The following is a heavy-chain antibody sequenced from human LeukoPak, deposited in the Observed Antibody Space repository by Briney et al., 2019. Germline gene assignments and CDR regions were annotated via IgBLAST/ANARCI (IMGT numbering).Heavy chain of an antibody. Sequence: PGGSLRLSCAASGFTFSSYGMHWVRQAPGKGLEWVAVISYDGSNKYYADSVKGRFTISRDNSKNTLYLQMNSLRAEDTAVYYCARDYPNYYDSSGYYYVGGYFQHWGQGTLVTVSS. CDR2: ISYDGSNK. J-gene: IGHJ1*01. CDR1: GFTFSSYG. D-gene: IGHD3-22*01. V-gene: IGHV3-30*03. CDR3: ARDYPNYYDSSGYYYVGGYFQH.